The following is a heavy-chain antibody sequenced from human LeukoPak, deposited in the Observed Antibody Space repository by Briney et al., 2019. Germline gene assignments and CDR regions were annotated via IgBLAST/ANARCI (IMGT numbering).Heavy chain of an antibody. J-gene: IGHJ4*02. V-gene: IGHV3-21*05. CDR3: ARDRDGYNSLFDY. D-gene: IGHD5-24*01. CDR1: GFTFNSYS. CDR2: ISSSSSYI. Sequence: KSGGSLRLSCAASGFTFNSYSMNWVRQAPGKGLEWVSYISSSSSYIYYADSVKGRFTISRDNAKNSLYLQMNSLRAEDTAVYYCARDRDGYNSLFDYWGQGTLVTVSS.